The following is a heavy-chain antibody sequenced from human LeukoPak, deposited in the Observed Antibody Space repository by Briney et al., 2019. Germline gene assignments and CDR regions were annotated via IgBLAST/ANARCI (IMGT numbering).Heavy chain of an antibody. V-gene: IGHV3-33*01. Sequence: GSLRLSCAVSGLTFRNYGMHWVRQAPGKGLEWVAVIWYDGSNKYYADSVKGRFTISRDNSKNTLYLQMNSLRAEDTAVYYCGSVRTGSGSGRYYLDYCSEGTLVTAS. D-gene: IGHD3-10*01. J-gene: IGHJ4*02. CDR2: IWYDGSNK. CDR1: GLTFRNYG. CDR3: GSVRTGSGSGRYYLDY.